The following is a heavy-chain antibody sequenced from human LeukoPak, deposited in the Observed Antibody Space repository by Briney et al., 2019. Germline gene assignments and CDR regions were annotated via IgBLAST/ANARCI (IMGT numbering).Heavy chain of an antibody. CDR3: AKDRDTGPAAYSFDY. Sequence: DSVKGRFTIARDNSKNTLYLQMDSLRPEDTAVYYCAKDRDTGPAAYSFDYWGQGAMVTVSS. J-gene: IGHJ4*02. V-gene: IGHV3-30*02. D-gene: IGHD1-14*01.